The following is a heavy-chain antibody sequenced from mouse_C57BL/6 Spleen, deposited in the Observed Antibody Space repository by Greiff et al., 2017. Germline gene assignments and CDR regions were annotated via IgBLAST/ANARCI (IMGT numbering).Heavy chain of an antibody. CDR3: ARERDGYGDY. Sequence: EVHLVESGGDLVKPGGSLKLSCAASGFTFSSYGMSWVRQTPDKRLEWVATISSGGSYTYYPDSVKGRFTISRDNAKHTLYLQMSSLKSEDTAMYYCARERDGYGDYWGQGTTLTVSS. CDR1: GFTFSSYG. D-gene: IGHD2-2*01. J-gene: IGHJ2*01. V-gene: IGHV5-6*01. CDR2: ISSGGSYT.